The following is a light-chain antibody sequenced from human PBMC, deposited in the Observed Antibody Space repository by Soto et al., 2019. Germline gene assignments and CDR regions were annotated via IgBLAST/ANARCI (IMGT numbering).Light chain of an antibody. V-gene: IGLV2-11*01. J-gene: IGLJ1*01. Sequence: QSALTQPRSVSGSPGQSVTISCTGTSSDIGGYNYVSWYQQHPGKAPKLMIYTVTKRPSGAPDRFSGSKSDNTASLTISGLQADDEAEYYCCSYAGSSSYAFGTGTKVTVL. CDR2: TVT. CDR1: SSDIGGYNY. CDR3: CSYAGSSSYA.